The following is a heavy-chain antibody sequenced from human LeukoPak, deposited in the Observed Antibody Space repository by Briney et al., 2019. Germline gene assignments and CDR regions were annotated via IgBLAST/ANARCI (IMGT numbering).Heavy chain of an antibody. J-gene: IGHJ4*02. D-gene: IGHD2-2*01. CDR2: IIPIFGTA. Sequence: SVKVSCKASGGTFSSYAISWVRQAPGQGLEWMGGIIPIFGTANYAQKFQGRVTITADESTSTAYMELSSLRSEDTAVYYCARGRYCCSTSCSYFDYWGQGTLVTVSS. CDR1: GGTFSSYA. CDR3: ARGRYCCSTSCSYFDY. V-gene: IGHV1-69*13.